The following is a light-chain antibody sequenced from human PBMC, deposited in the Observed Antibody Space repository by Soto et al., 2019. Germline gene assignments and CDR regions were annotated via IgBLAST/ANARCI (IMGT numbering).Light chain of an antibody. CDR1: QGISNY. CDR2: DAS. V-gene: IGKV1-33*01. Sequence: VQMTQSPSSLSASVGDRFAVTCQASQGISNYLNWYQQKPGKAPKLLIYDASNLETGVPARFSGSGSGTDFTFTISSLQAEDIATYYCQQYNNLPLTFGGGTKVDIK. CDR3: QQYNNLPLT. J-gene: IGKJ4*01.